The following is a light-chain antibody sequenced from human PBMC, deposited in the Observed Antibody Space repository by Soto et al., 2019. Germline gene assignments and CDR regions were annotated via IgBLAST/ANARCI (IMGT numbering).Light chain of an antibody. CDR1: SSNIGAGYD. CDR2: GNS. CDR3: QSYDRSLSGSV. J-gene: IGLJ2*01. Sequence: QSVLTQPPSVSGAPGQRVTISCTGSSSNIGAGYDVHWYQQLPGTAPKLLIYGNSNRPSGVPDRFSGSKSGTSASLAITGLQAEDEADYYCQSYDRSLSGSVFGGGTKLTV. V-gene: IGLV1-40*01.